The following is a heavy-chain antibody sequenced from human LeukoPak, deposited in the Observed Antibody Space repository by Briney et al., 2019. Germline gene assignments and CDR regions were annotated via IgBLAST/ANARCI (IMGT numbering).Heavy chain of an antibody. J-gene: IGHJ6*03. D-gene: IGHD1-1*01. Sequence: PGGSLRLSCAASGFTFDDYAMHWVRQAPGKGLEWVSGISWNSGSIGYAGSVKGRFTLSRDNAKNSLYLQMNSLRAEDTALYYCAKYMAERSFYYDYYMDVWGKGTTVTVSS. CDR2: ISWNSGSI. CDR3: AKYMAERSFYYDYYMDV. CDR1: GFTFDDYA. V-gene: IGHV3-9*01.